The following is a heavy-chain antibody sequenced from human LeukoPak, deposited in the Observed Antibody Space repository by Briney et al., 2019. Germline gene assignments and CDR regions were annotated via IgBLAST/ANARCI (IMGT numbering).Heavy chain of an antibody. CDR1: GFSFSNYG. CDR3: AELGITMIGGV. Sequence: GGSLRLSCAASGFSFSNYGMNWVRRAPGKGLEWVANIKQDGSEKYYVDSVKGRFTISRDNAKNSLYLQMNSLRAEDTAVYYCAELGITMIGGVWGKGTTVTISS. V-gene: IGHV3-7*01. J-gene: IGHJ6*04. CDR2: IKQDGSEK. D-gene: IGHD3-10*02.